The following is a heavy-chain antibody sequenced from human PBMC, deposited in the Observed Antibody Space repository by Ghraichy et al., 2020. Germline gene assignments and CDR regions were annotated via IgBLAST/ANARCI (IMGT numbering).Heavy chain of an antibody. V-gene: IGHV2-70*11. CDR1: GFSLSTSGMC. J-gene: IGHJ6*02. CDR2: IDWDDDK. D-gene: IGHD3-10*01. Sequence: SGPTLVKPTQTLTLTCTFSGFSLSTSGMCVSWIRQPPGKALEWLARIDWDDDKYYSTSLKTRLTISKDTSKNQVVLTMTNMDPVDTATYYCARIRTVRGVMGSVDPPTYGMDVWGQGTTVTVSS. CDR3: ARIRTVRGVMGSVDPPTYGMDV.